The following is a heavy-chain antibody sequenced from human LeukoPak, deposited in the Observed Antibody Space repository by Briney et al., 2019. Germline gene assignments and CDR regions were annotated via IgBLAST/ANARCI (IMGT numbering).Heavy chain of an antibody. J-gene: IGHJ6*03. D-gene: IGHD6-13*01. CDR3: ARPLRGYYYYMDV. V-gene: IGHV3-48*01. Sequence: GSLRLSCTASGFIFSSYSMSWVRQAPGKGLEWLSYISSGSTTIYYADSVKGRFTSSRDNAKNSLYLQMNSLRAEDTAVYYCARPLRGYYYYMDVWGKGTTVTVSS. CDR2: ISSGSTTI. CDR1: GFIFSSYS.